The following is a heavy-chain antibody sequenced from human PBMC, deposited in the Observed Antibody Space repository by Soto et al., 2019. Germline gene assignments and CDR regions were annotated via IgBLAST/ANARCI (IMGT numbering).Heavy chain of an antibody. Sequence: ASVKVSCKVSGYTLPELSMHWVRQAPGKGLEWMGGFDPEDGETIYAQKFQGRVTMTEDTSTDTAYMELSSLRSEDTAVYYCATFLTLVPARSSSYMDVWGKGTTVTVSS. CDR3: ATFLTLVPARSSSYMDV. D-gene: IGHD2-2*01. CDR1: GYTLPELS. J-gene: IGHJ6*03. V-gene: IGHV1-24*01. CDR2: FDPEDGET.